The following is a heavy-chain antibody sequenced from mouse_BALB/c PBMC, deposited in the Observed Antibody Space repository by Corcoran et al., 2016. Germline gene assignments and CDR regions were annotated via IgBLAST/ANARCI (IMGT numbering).Heavy chain of an antibody. Sequence: QVTLKESGPGILQPSQTLSLTCSFSGFSLSTSGMGVNWIRQPSGKGLEWLAHIYWDDDKRYNPSLKSRLTISKDTSSNQVFLKITSVDTADTATYYCARRAPFDTTASFDYWGQGTTLTVSS. V-gene: IGHV8-12*01. CDR2: IYWDDDK. D-gene: IGHD1-2*01. CDR1: GFSLSTSGMG. CDR3: ARRAPFDTTASFDY. J-gene: IGHJ2*01.